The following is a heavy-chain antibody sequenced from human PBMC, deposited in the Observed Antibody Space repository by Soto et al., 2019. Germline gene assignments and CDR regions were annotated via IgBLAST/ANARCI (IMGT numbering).Heavy chain of an antibody. J-gene: IGHJ4*02. CDR3: ATNTNFDWSF. CDR2: TNSGGNT. CDR1: GFSVSSNY. V-gene: IGHV3-66*01. Sequence: HPRGSLRLSCAASGFSVSSNYMSWVRQAPGRGLEWVSLTNSGGNTNYADSVKGRFTIYRDSYKNALYLQMDRLSAEDMAVYYCATNTNFDWSFWGQVNVVPVSS. D-gene: IGHD3-9*01.